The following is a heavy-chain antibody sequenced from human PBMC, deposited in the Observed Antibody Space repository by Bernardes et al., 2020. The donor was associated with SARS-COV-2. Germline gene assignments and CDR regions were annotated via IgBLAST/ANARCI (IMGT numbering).Heavy chain of an antibody. V-gene: IGHV4-34*01. CDR1: GGSFSGYY. CDR3: ARGAMGYSSWYRVSNWFDP. J-gene: IGHJ5*02. Sequence: SETLSLTCAVYGGSFSGYYWSWIRQPPGKGLEWIGEINHSGSTNYNPSLKSRVTISVDTSKNQFSLKLSSVTAADTAVYYCARGAMGYSSWYRVSNWFDPWGQGTLVTVSS. D-gene: IGHD6-13*01. CDR2: INHSGST.